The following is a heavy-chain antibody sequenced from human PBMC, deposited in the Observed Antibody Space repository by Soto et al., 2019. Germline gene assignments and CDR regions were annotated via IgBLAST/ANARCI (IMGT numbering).Heavy chain of an antibody. Sequence: GASVKVSCKASGGTFSSYAISWVRQANGQGLEWMGGIIPIFGTANYAQKFQGRVTITADESTSTAYMELSSLRSEDTAVYYCARGDLVEMATIGVYYYYGMDVWGQGNPGHRLL. CDR3: ARGDLVEMATIGVYYYYGMDV. CDR1: GGTFSSYA. CDR2: IIPIFGTA. V-gene: IGHV1-69*13. J-gene: IGHJ6*02. D-gene: IGHD5-12*01.